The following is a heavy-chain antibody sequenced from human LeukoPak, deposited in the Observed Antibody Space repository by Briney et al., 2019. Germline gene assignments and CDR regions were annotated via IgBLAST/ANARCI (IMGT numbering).Heavy chain of an antibody. CDR3: ARGTPETRDIVVVVAAVYYFDY. V-gene: IGHV4-34*01. CDR1: GGSFSGYY. D-gene: IGHD2-15*01. CDR2: INHSGST. Sequence: SETLSLTCAVYGGSFSGYYWSWICQPPGKGLEWIGEINHSGSTNYNPSLKSRVTISVDTSKNQFSLKLSSVTAADTAVYYCARGTPETRDIVVVVAAVYYFDYWGQGTLVTVSS. J-gene: IGHJ4*02.